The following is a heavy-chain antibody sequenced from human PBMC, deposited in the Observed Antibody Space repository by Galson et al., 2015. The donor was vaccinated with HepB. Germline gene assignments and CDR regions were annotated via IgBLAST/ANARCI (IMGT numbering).Heavy chain of an antibody. J-gene: IGHJ3*02. CDR3: AKVRGRYQYDAFDI. V-gene: IGHV3-7*02. CDR1: GFTFRSYW. CDR2: IHQDGNEK. Sequence: SLRLSCAASGFTFRSYWMSWVRQAPGKGLEWVANIHQDGNEKYYVDSVKGRFTISRDNAKNTLYLQMNSLRAEDTAVYYCAKVRGRYQYDAFDIWGQGTMVSVSS. D-gene: IGHD2-2*01.